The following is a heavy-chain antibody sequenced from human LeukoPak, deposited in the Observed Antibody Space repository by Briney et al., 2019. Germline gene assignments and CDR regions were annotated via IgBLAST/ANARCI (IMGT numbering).Heavy chain of an antibody. D-gene: IGHD3-10*01. CDR1: GYTFTSYD. J-gene: IGHJ6*03. CDR3: ARGVRYYGSGSYYYYYYMDV. Sequence: ASVKVSCKASGYTFTSYDINWVRQATGQGLEWMGWVNPNTGNTGYAQKFQGRVTMTRNTSISTAYMELSRLRSDDTAVYYCARGVRYYGSGSYYYYYYMDVWGKGTTVTVSS. CDR2: VNPNTGNT. V-gene: IGHV1-8*01.